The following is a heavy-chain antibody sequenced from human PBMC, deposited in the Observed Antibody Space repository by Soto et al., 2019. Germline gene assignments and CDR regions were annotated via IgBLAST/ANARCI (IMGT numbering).Heavy chain of an antibody. CDR1: GGSISSYY. CDR2: IYYSGST. CDR3: AGTALRHSPQPYFDY. J-gene: IGHJ4*02. V-gene: IGHV4-59*08. D-gene: IGHD5-12*01. Sequence: PSETLSLTCTVSGGSISSYYWSWIRQPPGKGLEWIGYIYYSGSTNYNPSLKSRVTISVDTSKNQFSLKLSSVTAADTAVYYCAGTALRHSPQPYFDYWGQGTLVTVSS.